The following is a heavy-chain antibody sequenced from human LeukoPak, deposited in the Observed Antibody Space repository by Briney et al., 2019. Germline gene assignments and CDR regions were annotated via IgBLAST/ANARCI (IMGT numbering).Heavy chain of an antibody. CDR3: ARTQGYSGYDYYYYYYMDV. CDR2: ISAYNGNT. Sequence: ASVKVSCKASGYTFTSYGISWVRQAPGQGLEWMGWISAYNGNTNYAQKLQGRVTMTTDTSTSTAYMELRSLRSDDTAVYYCARTQGYSGYDYYYYYYMDVWGKGTTVTVSS. J-gene: IGHJ6*03. D-gene: IGHD5-12*01. V-gene: IGHV1-18*01. CDR1: GYTFTSYG.